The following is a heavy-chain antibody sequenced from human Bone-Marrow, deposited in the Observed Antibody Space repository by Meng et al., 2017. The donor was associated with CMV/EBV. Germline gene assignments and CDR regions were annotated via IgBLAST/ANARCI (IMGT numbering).Heavy chain of an antibody. CDR3: ARDLDSYDSSAYYET. J-gene: IGHJ5*02. V-gene: IGHV6-1*01. Sequence: LRLSCAISGDSVSNNDVAWNWIRQSPLRGLEWLGRTYYNSKWYNEYAVSVKSRIIFNADTSQNQFSLQLNSVSPEDTAVYYCARDLDSYDSSAYYETWGQGTLVTVSS. CDR1: GDSVSNNDVA. CDR2: TYYNSKWYN. D-gene: IGHD3-22*01.